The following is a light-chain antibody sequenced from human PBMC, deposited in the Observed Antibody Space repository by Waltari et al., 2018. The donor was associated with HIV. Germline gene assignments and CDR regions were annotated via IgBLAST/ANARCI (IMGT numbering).Light chain of an antibody. V-gene: IGLV2-23*02. CDR2: EVS. J-gene: IGLJ2*01. Sequence: QSALTQPASVSGSPGQSITISCTGTSIDVGSYNLVSWYQQHPGKAPKLMIDEVSKRPSGVSNRFSGSKSGNTASLTISGLQAEDEADYYCCSYAGSSTPVVFGGGTKLTVL. CDR1: SIDVGSYNL. CDR3: CSYAGSSTPVV.